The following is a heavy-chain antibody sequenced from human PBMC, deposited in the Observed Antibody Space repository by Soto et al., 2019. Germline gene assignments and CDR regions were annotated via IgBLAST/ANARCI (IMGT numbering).Heavy chain of an antibody. CDR3: ARERNWLDP. CDR2: MNPNSGNT. CDR1: GYTFSSYD. V-gene: IGHV1-8*01. D-gene: IGHD1-26*01. J-gene: IGHJ5*02. Sequence: QVQLVQSGAEVKKPGASVKVSCKASGYTFSSYDINWVRQATGQGLEWMGWMNPNSGNTAYAQKSXGRVTMTRNTSISTASMELSSLRSEAPAVYYCARERNWLDPWGQGTLVTVSS.